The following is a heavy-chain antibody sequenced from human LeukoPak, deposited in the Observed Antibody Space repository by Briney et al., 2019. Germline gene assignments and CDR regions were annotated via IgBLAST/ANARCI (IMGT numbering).Heavy chain of an antibody. CDR3: ASGGPYSSGWYGSSYYYGMDV. J-gene: IGHJ6*02. D-gene: IGHD6-19*01. V-gene: IGHV4-59*08. CDR1: GGSMRNYY. Sequence: SETLSLTCTVSGGSMRNYYWSWIRQPPGKGLEWIGYIYSSGSTNYNPSLESRVTISVDTSKNQFSLKLSSVTAADTAVYYCASGGPYSSGWYGSSYYYGMDVWGQGTTVTVSS. CDR2: IYSSGST.